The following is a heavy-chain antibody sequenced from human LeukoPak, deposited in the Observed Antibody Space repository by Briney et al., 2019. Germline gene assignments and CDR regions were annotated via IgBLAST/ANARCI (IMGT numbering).Heavy chain of an antibody. V-gene: IGHV3-30*02. Sequence: PGGSLRLSCAVSEFTFSSYDMHWVRQAPGKGLEWVTFIQYDGSNKYYADSVKGRFTISRDNSKNTLYLQMNSLRAEDTAVYYCAKDRDRYSSSWYGIDYWGQGTLVTVSS. CDR1: EFTFSSYD. D-gene: IGHD6-13*01. J-gene: IGHJ4*02. CDR2: IQYDGSNK. CDR3: AKDRDRYSSSWYGIDY.